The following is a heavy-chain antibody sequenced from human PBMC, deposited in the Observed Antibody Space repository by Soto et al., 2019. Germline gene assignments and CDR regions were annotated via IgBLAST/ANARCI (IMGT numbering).Heavy chain of an antibody. J-gene: IGHJ4*02. Sequence: QITLKESGPTLVKPTQPLTLTCTFSGFSLSTSGVGAGWIRQPPGKALEWLALIYWDDDKRYSPSLKSRITITMDTPKIHVVLTITTMDPVDTATYYCANYYNVSSRACYYFDLWGQGTLVTVSS. CDR3: ANYYNVSSRACYYFDL. CDR1: GFSLSTSGVG. D-gene: IGHD2-21*02. CDR2: IYWDDDK. V-gene: IGHV2-5*02.